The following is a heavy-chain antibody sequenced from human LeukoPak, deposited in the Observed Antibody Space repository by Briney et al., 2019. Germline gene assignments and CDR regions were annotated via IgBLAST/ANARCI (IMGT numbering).Heavy chain of an antibody. Sequence: ASVKVSCKASGYTFTGYYMHWVRQAPGQGLEWMGWINPNSGGTSYAQKFQGRVTMTRDTSTSTVYMELSSLRSEDTAVYYCARRGIVGVTDYWGQGTLVTVSS. J-gene: IGHJ4*02. CDR2: INPNSGGT. V-gene: IGHV1-2*02. CDR3: ARRGIVGVTDY. D-gene: IGHD1-26*01. CDR1: GYTFTGYY.